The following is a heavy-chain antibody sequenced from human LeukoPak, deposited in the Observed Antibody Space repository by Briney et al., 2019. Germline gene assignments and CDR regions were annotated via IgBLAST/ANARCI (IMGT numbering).Heavy chain of an antibody. CDR3: ARDDYDFWSGYPSFDY. J-gene: IGHJ4*02. CDR1: GYTFTSYG. Sequence: ASVKVSCKASGYTFTSYGISWVRQAPGQGLEWMGWISAYNGNTNYAQKLQSRVTMTTDTSTSTAYMELRSLRSDDTAVYYCARDDYDFWSGYPSFDYWGQGTLVTVSS. V-gene: IGHV1-18*01. D-gene: IGHD3-3*01. CDR2: ISAYNGNT.